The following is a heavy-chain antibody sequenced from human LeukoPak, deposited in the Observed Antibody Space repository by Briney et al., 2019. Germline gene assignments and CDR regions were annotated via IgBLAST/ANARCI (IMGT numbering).Heavy chain of an antibody. J-gene: IGHJ4*02. Sequence: PSETLSLTCTVSGGSISSYFWNWIRQPPGKGLEWIGYIYYSGSTYYNPSLKSRVTISLDTSKTQFSLRLSSVTAADTAVYYCSRGLRGRSGYYFDSWGQGTLVTVSS. CDR3: SRGLRGRSGYYFDS. V-gene: IGHV4-30-4*08. CDR2: IYYSGST. CDR1: GGSISSYF.